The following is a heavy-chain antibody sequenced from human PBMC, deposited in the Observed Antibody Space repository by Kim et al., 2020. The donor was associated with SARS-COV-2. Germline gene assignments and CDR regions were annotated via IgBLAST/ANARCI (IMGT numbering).Heavy chain of an antibody. CDR3: VRETVAYSSFLDY. J-gene: IGHJ4*02. Sequence: GGSLRLSCAASRFTFRSYQMNWVRQAPGKGLEWIASISVGSSTKYYADSVKGRFTISRDNAKNSLYLQMNSLRAEDTAVYYCVRETVAYSSFLDYWGQGTLVTVSS. CDR2: ISVGSSTK. D-gene: IGHD3-22*01. CDR1: RFTFRSYQ. V-gene: IGHV3-48*03.